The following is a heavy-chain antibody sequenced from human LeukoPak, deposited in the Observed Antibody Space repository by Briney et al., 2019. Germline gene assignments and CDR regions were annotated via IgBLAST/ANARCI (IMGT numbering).Heavy chain of an antibody. CDR1: GFTFSSYG. Sequence: PGGSLRLSCAASGFTFSSYGMSWVRQAPGKGLEWVSGISGSGGSTYYADSVKGRFTISRDNSKNTLYLQMNSLRAEDTAVYYCAKVSLLWFGELGNWFDPWGQGTLVTVSS. D-gene: IGHD3-10*01. CDR2: ISGSGGST. V-gene: IGHV3-23*01. CDR3: AKVSLLWFGELGNWFDP. J-gene: IGHJ5*02.